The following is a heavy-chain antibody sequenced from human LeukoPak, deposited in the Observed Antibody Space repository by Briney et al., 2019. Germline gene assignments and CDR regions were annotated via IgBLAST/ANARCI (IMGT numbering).Heavy chain of an antibody. D-gene: IGHD3-16*01. Sequence: GGSLRLSCAASGFTFTTYWMGWVRQAPGKGLEWVSGISPSGGITYYTDSVKGRFTISRDNSKNTQSLQMNSLRAEDTAVYYCAKDDNYIRFLSWGQGTLVTVSS. CDR2: ISPSGGIT. CDR1: GFTFTTYW. CDR3: AKDDNYIRFLS. V-gene: IGHV3-23*01. J-gene: IGHJ5*02.